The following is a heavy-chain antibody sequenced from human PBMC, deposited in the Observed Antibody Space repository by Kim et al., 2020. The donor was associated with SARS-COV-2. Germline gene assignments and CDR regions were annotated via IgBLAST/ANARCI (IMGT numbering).Heavy chain of an antibody. Sequence: GGSLRLSCAASGFTFSSYSMNWARQAPGKGLEWVSSISSSSSYIYYADLVKGRFTISRDNAKNSMYLQMNSLRAEDTAVYYCARRGGYEGASDYWGQGTLVTVSS. CDR1: GFTFSSYS. CDR2: ISSSSSYI. J-gene: IGHJ4*02. V-gene: IGHV3-21*01. D-gene: IGHD5-12*01. CDR3: ARRGGYEGASDY.